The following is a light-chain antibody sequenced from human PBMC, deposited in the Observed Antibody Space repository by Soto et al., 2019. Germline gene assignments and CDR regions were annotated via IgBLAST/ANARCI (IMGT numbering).Light chain of an antibody. J-gene: IGKJ1*01. CDR2: GAS. V-gene: IGKV3-15*01. CDR1: QSVSNN. CDR3: QQYYEGPPWT. Sequence: DIVLTQSPGTLYLSPGTIATLSFRASQSVSNNLAWYQQRPGQAPRLLIYGASTRATGIPARFSGSGSGTEFTLTISSLPSEDFAVHYCQQYYEGPPWTFCQGTKVDNK.